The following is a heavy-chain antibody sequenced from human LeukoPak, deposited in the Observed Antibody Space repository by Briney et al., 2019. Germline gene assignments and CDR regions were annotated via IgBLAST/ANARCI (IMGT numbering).Heavy chain of an antibody. V-gene: IGHV1-2*02. CDR2: LNPNSGVT. J-gene: IGHJ4*02. CDR1: GYTFTGYY. CDR3: AREGFDY. Sequence: ASVKVSCKPSGYTFTGYYMHWVRQAPGQGLEWMGWLNPNSGVTKYAQNFQGRVTVTRDTSTSTAYMELSRLRSDDTAVYYCAREGFDYWGQGTLVTVSS.